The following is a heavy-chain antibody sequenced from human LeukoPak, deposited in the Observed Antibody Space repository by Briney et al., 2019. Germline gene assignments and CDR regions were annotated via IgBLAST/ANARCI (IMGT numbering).Heavy chain of an antibody. CDR2: INWNGGST. D-gene: IGHD2-2*01. CDR3: ARWYLERSSTTPLDY. Sequence: PGGSLRLSCAASGFSFSSYWMSWVRQAPGKGLEWVSGINWNGGSTGYADSVKGRFTISRDNAKNSLYLQMNSLRAEDTALYYCARWYLERSSTTPLDYWGQGTLVTVSS. J-gene: IGHJ4*02. V-gene: IGHV3-20*04. CDR1: GFSFSSYW.